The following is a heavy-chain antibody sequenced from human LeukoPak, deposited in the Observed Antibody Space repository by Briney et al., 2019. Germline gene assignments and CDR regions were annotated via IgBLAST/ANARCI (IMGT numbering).Heavy chain of an antibody. CDR2: IRSKDNSYET. D-gene: IGHD4-23*01. J-gene: IGHJ4*02. CDR3: TRHEGDGGNSFDY. V-gene: IGHV3-73*01. CDR1: GFTFSGSA. Sequence: PGGSLRLSCAASGFTFSGSAMHWVRQASGKGLEWIGRIRSKDNSYETAYSESMEGRFTISRDDSKNTAYLQMKSLKTEDTAVYYCTRHEGDGGNSFDYWGQGTLVTVSS.